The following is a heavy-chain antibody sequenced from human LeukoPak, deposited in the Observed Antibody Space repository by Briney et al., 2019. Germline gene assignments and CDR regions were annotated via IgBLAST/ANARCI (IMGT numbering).Heavy chain of an antibody. CDR2: ISGSGGST. J-gene: IGHJ6*03. D-gene: IGHD5-24*01. CDR3: ARGMATIDGYYYYMDV. Sequence: GGSLRLSCAASGFTFSSYGMSWVRQAPGKGLEWVSAISGSGGSTYYADSVKGRFTISRDNAKNSLYLQMNSLRAEDTAVYYCARGMATIDGYYYYMDVWGKGTTVTVSS. V-gene: IGHV3-23*01. CDR1: GFTFSSYG.